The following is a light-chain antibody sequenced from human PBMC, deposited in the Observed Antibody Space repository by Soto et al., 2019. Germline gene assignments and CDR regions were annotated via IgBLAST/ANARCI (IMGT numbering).Light chain of an antibody. CDR2: DNN. Sequence: QSVLTQPPSVSAAPGQKVTISCSGSSSNIGSNYVSWYQQLPGTAPKLLIYDNNERPSGIPDRFSGSKSGTSATLGITGLQTGDEAGCGCGAWDSSVGAGIFGGGTKLTVL. J-gene: IGLJ2*01. V-gene: IGLV1-51*01. CDR3: GAWDSSVGAGI. CDR1: SSNIGSNY.